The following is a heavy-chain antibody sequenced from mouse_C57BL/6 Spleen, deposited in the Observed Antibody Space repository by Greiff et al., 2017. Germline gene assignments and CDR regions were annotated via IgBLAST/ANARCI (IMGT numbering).Heavy chain of an antibody. CDR1: GYTFTSYW. Sequence: QVQLKQPGAELVKPGASVKLSCKASGYTFTSYWMQWVKQRPGQGLEWIGEIDPSDSYTNYNQKFKGKATLTVDTSSSTAYMQLSSLTSEDSAVYYCARGGYYGNYGGAMDYWGQGTSVTVSS. CDR2: IDPSDSYT. J-gene: IGHJ4*01. D-gene: IGHD2-1*01. V-gene: IGHV1-50*01. CDR3: ARGGYYGNYGGAMDY.